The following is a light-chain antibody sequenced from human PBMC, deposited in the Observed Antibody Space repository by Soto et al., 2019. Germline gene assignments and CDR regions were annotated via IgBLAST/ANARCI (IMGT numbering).Light chain of an antibody. CDR3: QQYESLPLT. CDR2: DAS. J-gene: IGKJ5*01. V-gene: IGKV1-33*01. Sequence: DIQMTQSPSSLSASLGDRVTITFQASQDINKNLIWYQQKPGKAPKLLIYDASDLETGVPSRFSGSGSGTGFTFTISSLQPEDFATYYCQQYESLPLTFGHGTRLEIK. CDR1: QDINKN.